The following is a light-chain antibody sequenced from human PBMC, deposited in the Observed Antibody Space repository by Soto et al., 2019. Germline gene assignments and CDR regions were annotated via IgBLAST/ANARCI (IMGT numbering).Light chain of an antibody. CDR2: EVS. V-gene: IGLV2-14*01. CDR1: SSDVGRYKY. CDR3: SSYTTSTTLV. J-gene: IGLJ1*01. Sequence: QSALPQPASVSGSPGQSITISCTGTSSDVGRYKYVSWYQQHPGKAPKLMIYEVSNRPSGVSNRFSGSKSGNTASLTISGIQAEDEADYYCSSYTTSTTLVFGTGTKLTVL.